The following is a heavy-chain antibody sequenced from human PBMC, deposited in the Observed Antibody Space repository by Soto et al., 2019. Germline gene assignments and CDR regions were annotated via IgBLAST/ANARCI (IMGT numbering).Heavy chain of an antibody. Sequence: LRLSCAASGFTFSSYWMHWVRQAPGKGLVWVSRINSDGSSTSYADSVKGRFTISRDNAKNTLYLQMDSLRVEDTAIYFCARDAVPGDGLWLMDQWGQGTQVTVSS. J-gene: IGHJ4*02. V-gene: IGHV3-74*01. D-gene: IGHD2-21*02. CDR2: INSDGSST. CDR3: ARDAVPGDGLWLMDQ. CDR1: GFTFSSYW.